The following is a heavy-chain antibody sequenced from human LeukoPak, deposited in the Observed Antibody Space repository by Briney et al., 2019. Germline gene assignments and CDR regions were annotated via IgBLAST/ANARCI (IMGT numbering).Heavy chain of an antibody. CDR3: ARAEYSSSWAFDY. D-gene: IGHD6-13*01. Sequence: PSETLSLTCAVYGDSFSKYCWSWIRQPPGKGLEWIGEINDSGSTNYNPSLKSRVTISVDTSKNQFSLKLSSVAAADTAVYYCARAEYSSSWAFDYWGQGTLVTVSS. J-gene: IGHJ4*02. CDR1: GDSFSKYC. V-gene: IGHV4-34*01. CDR2: INDSGST.